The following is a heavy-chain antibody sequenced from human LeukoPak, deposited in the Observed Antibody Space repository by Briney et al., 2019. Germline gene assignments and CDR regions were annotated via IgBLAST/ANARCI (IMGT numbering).Heavy chain of an antibody. Sequence: GESLQISCEGAGYIFTSYWNGWVRPLPGKGLEWMGISYPGDSDTRYGPSVQGQVTISADKSTSTAYLQWSSLKASDTAMYYCARLKGDIVVVPAAIGSGWFDPWGQGTLVTVSS. CDR3: ARLKGDIVVVPAAIGSGWFDP. V-gene: IGHV5-51*01. J-gene: IGHJ5*02. CDR1: GYIFTSYW. CDR2: SYPGDSDT. D-gene: IGHD2-2*02.